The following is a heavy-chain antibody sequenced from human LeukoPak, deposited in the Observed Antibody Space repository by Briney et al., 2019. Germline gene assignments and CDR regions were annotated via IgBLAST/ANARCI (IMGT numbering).Heavy chain of an antibody. CDR2: ISSGVTTI. CDR3: ARDFRGVGASLRPCDT. D-gene: IGHD1-26*01. Sequence: GGSLRLSCAVSGFTLSNYEMNWVRQAPGKGLEWVSYISSGVTTIYYADSVKGRFTISRDNAKNSLYLQMSRLRVEDTAVYFCARDFRGVGASLRPCDTWGQGTLVTVSS. V-gene: IGHV3-48*03. CDR1: GFTLSNYE. J-gene: IGHJ5*02.